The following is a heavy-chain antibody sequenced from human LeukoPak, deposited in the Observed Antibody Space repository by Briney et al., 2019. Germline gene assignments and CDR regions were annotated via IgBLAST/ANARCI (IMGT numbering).Heavy chain of an antibody. D-gene: IGHD6-19*01. CDR3: ARGVSDSSGYRYYGGFYYFDF. CDR2: IDHRGSY. V-gene: IGHV4-38-2*01. CDR1: GDSIKSGYY. Sequence: AETLSLTCAVSGDSIKSGYYGAGSRQPPGKGLGWIGSIDHRGSYYSTPSLMSLVTISLHSSKKHFSLELNSVTAADTAVYCCARGVSDSSGYRYYGGFYYFDFWGQGTLVTVSS. J-gene: IGHJ4*02.